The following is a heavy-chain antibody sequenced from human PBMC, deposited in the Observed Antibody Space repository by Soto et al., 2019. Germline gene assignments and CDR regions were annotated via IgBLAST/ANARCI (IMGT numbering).Heavy chain of an antibody. CDR2: IYYTGVT. D-gene: IGHD2-2*01. CDR3: ARDLTSNLNCFDP. J-gene: IGHJ5*02. V-gene: IGHV4-31*03. Sequence: SETLSLTCTVSGGSLISGGYYRTWIRRRPGKGLEWIGYIYYTGVTYYNPSLSSRVSMSVDTSKNQFSLNLTSVTAADTAIYYCARDLTSNLNCFDPWGQGTLVTVSS. CDR1: GGSLISGGYY.